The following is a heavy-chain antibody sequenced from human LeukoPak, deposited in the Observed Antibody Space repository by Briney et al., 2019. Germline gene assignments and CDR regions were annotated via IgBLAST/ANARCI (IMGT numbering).Heavy chain of an antibody. CDR3: ARDLGYSRDY. V-gene: IGHV3-21*01. D-gene: IGHD4-11*01. CDR2: ISSSSSYM. J-gene: IGHJ4*02. CDR1: GFTFSSYT. Sequence: GGSLRLSCAASGFTFSSYTMNWVRQPPGKGLEWVSTISSSSSYMYYADSVKGRFTISRDNAKNSRYLQMNTLRAEDTAVYYCARDLGYSRDYWGQGTLVTVSS.